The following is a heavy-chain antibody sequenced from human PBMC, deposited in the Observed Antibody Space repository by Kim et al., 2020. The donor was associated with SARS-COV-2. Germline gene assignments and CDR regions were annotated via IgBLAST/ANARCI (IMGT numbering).Heavy chain of an antibody. CDR1: GFTFGDYA. CDR2: ISWNSGSI. CDR3: AKATYYDFWRVGFDY. J-gene: IGHJ4*02. Sequence: GGSLRLSCAASGFTFGDYAMHWVRQAPGKGLEWFSGISWNSGSIGYADSVKGRFTISRDNAKNSLYLQMNSLRAEDTALYYCAKATYYDFWRVGFDYWGQGTLVTVSS. D-gene: IGHD3-3*01. V-gene: IGHV3-9*01.